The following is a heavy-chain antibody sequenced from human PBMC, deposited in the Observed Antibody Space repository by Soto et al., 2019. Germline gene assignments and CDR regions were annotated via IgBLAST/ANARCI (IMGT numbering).Heavy chain of an antibody. V-gene: IGHV1-2*04. D-gene: IGHD1-7*01. CDR3: ARARVSGTGYYYYYGMDV. CDR2: INPNSGGT. Sequence: ASVKVSCKASGYTFTSYDINWVRQAPGQGLEWMGWINPNSGGTNYAQKFQGWVTMTRDTSISTAYMELSRLRSDDTAVYYCARARVSGTGYYYYYGMDVWGQGTTVTVSS. J-gene: IGHJ6*02. CDR1: GYTFTSYD.